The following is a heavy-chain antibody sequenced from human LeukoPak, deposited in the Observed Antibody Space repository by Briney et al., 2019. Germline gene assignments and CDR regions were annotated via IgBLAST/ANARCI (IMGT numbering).Heavy chain of an antibody. J-gene: IGHJ5*02. V-gene: IGHV3-53*04. CDR2: IYSGGST. CDR3: ARVVSSGWYNWFDP. CDR1: GLTFSSYD. Sequence: GSLRLSCAASGLTFSSYDMHWVRQAPGKGLEWVSVIYSGGSTYYADSVKGRFTISRHNSKNTLYLQMNSLRAEDTAVYYCARVVSSGWYNWFDPWGQGTLVTVSS. D-gene: IGHD6-19*01.